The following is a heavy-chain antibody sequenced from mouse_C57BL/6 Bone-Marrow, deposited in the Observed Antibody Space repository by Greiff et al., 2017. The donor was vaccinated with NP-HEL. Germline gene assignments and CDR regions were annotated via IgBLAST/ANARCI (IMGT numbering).Heavy chain of an antibody. CDR2: IYPGSGNT. CDR1: GYTFTDYY. V-gene: IGHV1-76*01. D-gene: IGHD1-1*01. CDR3: ARLGSYYGSTAWFAY. J-gene: IGHJ3*01. Sequence: VMLVESGAELVRPGASVKLSCKASGYTFTDYYINWVKQRPGQGLEWIARIYPGSGNTYYNEKFKGKATLTAEKSSSTAYMQLSSLTSEDSAVYFCARLGSYYGSTAWFAYWGQGTLVTVSA.